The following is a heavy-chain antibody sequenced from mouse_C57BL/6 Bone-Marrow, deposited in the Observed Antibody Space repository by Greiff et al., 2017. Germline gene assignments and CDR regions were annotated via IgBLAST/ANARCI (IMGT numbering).Heavy chain of an antibody. CDR3: ARGVYYYAMDY. CDR1: GFTFSSYG. V-gene: IGHV5-6*01. CDR2: ISSGGSYT. Sequence: EVMLVESGGDLVKPGGSLKLSCAASGFTFSSYGMSWVRQTPDKRLEWVATISSGGSYTYYPDSVKGRFTISRDNAENTLYLQMSSLKSEDTAMYDCARGVYYYAMDYWGQGTSVTVSS. J-gene: IGHJ4*01.